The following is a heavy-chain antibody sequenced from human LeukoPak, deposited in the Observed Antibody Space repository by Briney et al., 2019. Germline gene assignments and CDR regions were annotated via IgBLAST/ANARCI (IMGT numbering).Heavy chain of an antibody. J-gene: IGHJ4*02. CDR1: GFTFSSYW. CDR2: IKEDGSDK. CDR3: ARGGIIDY. D-gene: IGHD2-21*01. Sequence: GGSLRLSCGASGFTFSSYWMSWVRQAPGKGLEWVANIKEDGSDKYYVDSVKGRFTISRDNAKNTLYLQMNSLRDEDTAVYYCARGGIIDYWGQGTRVTVSS. V-gene: IGHV3-7*01.